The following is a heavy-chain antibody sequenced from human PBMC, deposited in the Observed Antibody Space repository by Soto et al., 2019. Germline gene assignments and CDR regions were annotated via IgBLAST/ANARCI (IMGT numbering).Heavy chain of an antibody. D-gene: IGHD3-10*01. CDR1: GGSISSSHYY. CDR3: ARRYSYGSGKYGVDI. J-gene: IGHJ6*02. CDR2: ISYSGST. Sequence: SETLSLTCTVSGGSISSSHYYWTWIRQPPGKGLEGIGSISYSGSTFYNPSLNSRGTISVDNPKNQFSLKLSSVTAADTAVYYCARRYSYGSGKYGVDIWGQGTTVNAS. V-gene: IGHV4-39*01.